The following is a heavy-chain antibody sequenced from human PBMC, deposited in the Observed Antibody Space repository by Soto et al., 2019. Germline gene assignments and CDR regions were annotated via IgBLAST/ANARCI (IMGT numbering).Heavy chain of an antibody. J-gene: IGHJ3*02. D-gene: IGHD3-10*01. CDR2: ISAGSRSI. Sequence: GGSLRLSCAASGFTFSTYTMNWVRQAPGKGLELVSSISAGSRSIYYTDSLKGRSTVSRDNSKNSLYLQINSLKAVVSVVYYCARSTPGHPFDIWGQGTMVTVSS. V-gene: IGHV3-21*01. CDR3: ARSTPGHPFDI. CDR1: GFTFSTYT.